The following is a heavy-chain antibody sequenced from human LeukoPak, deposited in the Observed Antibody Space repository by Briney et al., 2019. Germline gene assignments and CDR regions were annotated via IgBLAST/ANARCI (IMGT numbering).Heavy chain of an antibody. Sequence: SEALSLTCTVSGGSISSYYWSWIRQPPGKGLEWIGYIYYSGSTNYNPSLKSRVTISVDTSKNQFSLKLSSVTAADTAVYYCARGDTAMVNDYWGQGTLVTVSS. CDR2: IYYSGST. CDR3: ARGDTAMVNDY. D-gene: IGHD5-18*01. V-gene: IGHV4-59*08. J-gene: IGHJ4*02. CDR1: GGSISSYY.